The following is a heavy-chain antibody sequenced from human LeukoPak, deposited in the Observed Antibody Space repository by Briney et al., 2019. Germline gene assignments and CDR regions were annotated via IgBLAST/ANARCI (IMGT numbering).Heavy chain of an antibody. D-gene: IGHD1-26*01. CDR1: GYTFTGYY. Sequence: ASVKVSCKASGYTFTGYYMHWVRQAPGQGLEWMGWINPNSGGTNYAQKLQGRVTMTTDTSTSTAYMELRSLRSDDTAVYYCARDLSGSYYQGWFDPWGQGTLVTVSS. J-gene: IGHJ5*02. V-gene: IGHV1-2*02. CDR2: INPNSGGT. CDR3: ARDLSGSYYQGWFDP.